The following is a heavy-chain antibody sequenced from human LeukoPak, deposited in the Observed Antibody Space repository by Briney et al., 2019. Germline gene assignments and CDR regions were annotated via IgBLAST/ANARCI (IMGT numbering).Heavy chain of an antibody. V-gene: IGHV3-21*04. CDR1: AFSLSAYN. CDR2: ISYTGTYI. CDR3: VRDRGTYRPIDY. Sequence: GGSLRLSRAASAFSLSAYNMSWVRQAPGKGLEWVSSISYTGTYIYYADSVKGRFTISRDNAQNSLYLQMNSLRAEDTAIYYCVRDRGTYRPIDYWGQGTLVTVSS. J-gene: IGHJ4*02. D-gene: IGHD1-26*01.